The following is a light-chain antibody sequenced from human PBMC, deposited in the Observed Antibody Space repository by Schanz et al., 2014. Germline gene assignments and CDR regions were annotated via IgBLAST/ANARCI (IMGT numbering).Light chain of an antibody. J-gene: IGKJ5*01. Sequence: DIQMTQSPSTLSASVGDRVTITCRASQSISSWLAWYQQKPGKAPKVLIYDASSLESGVPSRFSGSGSGTDFTLTISSLQPEDFATYYWKQANSFPPTFGQGTRLEIK. V-gene: IGKV1-5*01. CDR2: DAS. CDR3: KQANSFPPT. CDR1: QSISSW.